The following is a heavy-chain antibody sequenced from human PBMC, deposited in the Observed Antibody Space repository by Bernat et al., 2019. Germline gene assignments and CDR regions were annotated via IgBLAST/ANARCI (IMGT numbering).Heavy chain of an antibody. Sequence: QVQLVESGGGLVKPGGSLRLSCAASGFTFSDYYMSWIRQAPGKGLEWVSYISSSSSYTNYADSVKGRFTISRENAKNSLYLQMNSLRAEDTAVYYCARVSMGIAVETYNWFDPWGQGTLVTVSS. D-gene: IGHD6-19*01. V-gene: IGHV3-11*06. J-gene: IGHJ5*02. CDR3: ARVSMGIAVETYNWFDP. CDR1: GFTFSDYY. CDR2: ISSSSSYT.